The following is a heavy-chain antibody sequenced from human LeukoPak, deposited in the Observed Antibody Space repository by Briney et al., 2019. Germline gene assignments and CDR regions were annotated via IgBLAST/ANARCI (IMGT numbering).Heavy chain of an antibody. V-gene: IGHV3-48*03. Sequence: PGGSLRLSCVASGFTFSSYEMNWVRQAPGKELEWVSYISSSGSTIYYADSVRGRFTIFRDNAKNSLYLQMNSLRAEDTAVYYCARETNLISSGLDYWGQGTLVTVSS. CDR3: ARETNLISSGLDY. CDR2: ISSSGSTI. D-gene: IGHD3-10*01. J-gene: IGHJ4*02. CDR1: GFTFSSYE.